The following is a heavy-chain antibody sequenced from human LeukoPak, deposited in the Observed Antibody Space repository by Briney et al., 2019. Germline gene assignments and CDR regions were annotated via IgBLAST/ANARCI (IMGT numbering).Heavy chain of an antibody. CDR1: GDSLNKDKCY. CDR3: ASVLQSGTYPSGSDYYFDS. V-gene: IGHV4-39*02. D-gene: IGHD1-26*01. J-gene: IGHJ4*01. Sequence: PLGTLSLTCFVSGDSLNKDKCYWGRGPQSPGAGPGWLCRVFHNGHTIYTPSLKSRLTLSVDTSKNHFSLNLTSATAADTAVYFCASVLQSGTYPSGSDYYFDSWGRGTLVTVTS. CDR2: VFHNGHT.